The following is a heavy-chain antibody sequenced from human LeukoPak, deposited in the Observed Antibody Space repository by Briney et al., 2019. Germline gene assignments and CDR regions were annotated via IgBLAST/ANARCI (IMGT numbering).Heavy chain of an antibody. CDR2: ISYDGSNT. V-gene: IGHV3-30*18. Sequence: GALKLSLAASGFPFSSYGMHWVRPAPGKGVGGGAVISYDGSNTYYADSVEGRFTISRDNSKNTLYLQMNSLRVEDTAVYYCAKDRGLVVITYFDYWGRGTLVTVSS. CDR1: GFPFSSYG. J-gene: IGHJ4*02. CDR3: AKDRGLVVITYFDY. D-gene: IGHD3-22*01.